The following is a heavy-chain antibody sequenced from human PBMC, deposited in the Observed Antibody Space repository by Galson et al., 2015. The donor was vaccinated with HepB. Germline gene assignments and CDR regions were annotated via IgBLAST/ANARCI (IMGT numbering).Heavy chain of an antibody. V-gene: IGHV7-4-1*02. CDR1: GYTFTSYA. CDR2: INTNTGNP. J-gene: IGHJ4*02. D-gene: IGHD1-26*01. CDR3: ARGYLGRRKDYDY. Sequence: SVKVSCKASGYTFTSYAMNWVRQAPGQGLEWMGWINTNTGNPTYAQGFTGRFVFSLDTSVSTAFLQINSLEAEDTAVYFCARGYLGRRKDYDYWGQGTLVTVSS.